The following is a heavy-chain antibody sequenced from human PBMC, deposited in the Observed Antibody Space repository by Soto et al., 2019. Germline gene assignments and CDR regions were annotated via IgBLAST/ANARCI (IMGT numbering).Heavy chain of an antibody. Sequence: QVQLVQSGAEVKKPGASVKVSCKASGNTFTKYYMHWVRQAPGQGLEWMGIINPSGDTTIYAQKFKGRVTMTRDTSTSTVYMDLSSLRSEDTAVYYCATDPSNGRDDAFDIWGQGTMVTVSS. CDR3: ATDPSNGRDDAFDI. V-gene: IGHV1-46*01. J-gene: IGHJ3*02. CDR1: GNTFTKYY. D-gene: IGHD2-8*01. CDR2: INPSGDTT.